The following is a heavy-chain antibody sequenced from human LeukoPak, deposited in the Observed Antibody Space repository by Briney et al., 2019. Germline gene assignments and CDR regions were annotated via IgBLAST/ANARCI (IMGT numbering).Heavy chain of an antibody. CDR2: ISGSGGST. V-gene: IGHV3-23*01. D-gene: IGHD3-10*01. CDR1: GFTFSSYA. CDR3: AKGEWFGERHTNYFDY. J-gene: IGHJ4*02. Sequence: GGSLRLSCAASGFTFSSYAMSWVRQAPGKGLEWVSAISGSGGSTYYADSAKGRFTISRDNSKNTLYLQMNSLRAEDTAVYYCAKGEWFGERHTNYFDYWGQGTLVTVSS.